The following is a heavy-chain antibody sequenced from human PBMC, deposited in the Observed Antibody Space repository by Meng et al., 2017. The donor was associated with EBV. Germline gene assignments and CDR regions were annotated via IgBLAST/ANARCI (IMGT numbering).Heavy chain of an antibody. J-gene: IGHJ4*02. Sequence: QVQLGQFGAGVKKPGASGKVSCKASGYTFTGYYMHWVRQAPGQGLEWMGRINPNSGGTNYAQKFQGRVTMTRDTSISTAYMELSRLRSDDTAVYYCARVGIAVAGTGDYWGQGTLVTVSS. V-gene: IGHV1-2*06. D-gene: IGHD6-19*01. CDR1: GYTFTGYY. CDR2: INPNSGGT. CDR3: ARVGIAVAGTGDY.